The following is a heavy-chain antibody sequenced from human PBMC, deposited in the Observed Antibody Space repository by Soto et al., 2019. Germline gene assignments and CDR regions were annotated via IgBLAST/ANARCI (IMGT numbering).Heavy chain of an antibody. J-gene: IGHJ6*02. V-gene: IGHV4-34*01. CDR1: GGSFSGYY. Sequence: SATRSLTCAVYGGSFSGYYWSWIRQPPGKGLEWIGEINHSGSTNYNPSLKSRVTISVDTSKNQFSLKLSSVTAADTAVYYCARAPRFWSGYPYYYYYYGMDVWGQGTTVTVSS. D-gene: IGHD3-3*01. CDR3: ARAPRFWSGYPYYYYYYGMDV. CDR2: INHSGST.